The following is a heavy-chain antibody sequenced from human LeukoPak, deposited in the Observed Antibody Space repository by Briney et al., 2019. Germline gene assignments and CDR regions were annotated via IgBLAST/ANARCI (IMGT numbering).Heavy chain of an antibody. Sequence: GGSLRLSCAASGFTFNTHAMSWVRQAPGKGLEWVSGINGNGASTYYSDSVKGRFTISRDNSKNTLYLQMNSLRAEDTAVYYCATGELAAADFDYWGQGTLVTVSS. D-gene: IGHD6-13*01. CDR2: INGNGAST. CDR3: ATGELAAADFDY. CDR1: GFTFNTHA. V-gene: IGHV3-23*01. J-gene: IGHJ4*02.